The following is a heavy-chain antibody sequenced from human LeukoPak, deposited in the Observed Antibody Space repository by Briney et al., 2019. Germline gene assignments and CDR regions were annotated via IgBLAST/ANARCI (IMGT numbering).Heavy chain of an antibody. D-gene: IGHD2-15*01. CDR3: ARAPLGFCGGGSFPPGSNGSPP. J-gene: IGHJ5*02. CDR1: GGSFSGYY. V-gene: IGHV4-34*01. CDR2: INHSGST. Sequence: SETLSLTCTVYGGSFSGYYWSWIRQPPGKGLEWIGEINHSGSTNYNPSLKSRVTISVDTSKNQFSLKLSSVTAADTAVYYCARAPLGFCGGGSFPPGSNGSPPGGQEPLVPVSS.